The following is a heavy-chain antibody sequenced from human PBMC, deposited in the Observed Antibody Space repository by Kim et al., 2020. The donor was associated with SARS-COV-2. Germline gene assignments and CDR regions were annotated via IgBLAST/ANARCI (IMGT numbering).Heavy chain of an antibody. J-gene: IGHJ6*02. V-gene: IGHV1-2*04. D-gene: IGHD6-13*01. CDR2: INPNSGGT. CDR3: ARARGLSSSWSQTDYYYYYGMDV. Sequence: ASVKVSCKASGYTFTGYYMHWVRQAPGQGLEWMGWINPNSGGTNYAQKFQGWVTMTRVTSISTAYMELSRLRSDDTAVYYCARARGLSSSWSQTDYYYYYGMDVWGQGTTVTVSS. CDR1: GYTFTGYY.